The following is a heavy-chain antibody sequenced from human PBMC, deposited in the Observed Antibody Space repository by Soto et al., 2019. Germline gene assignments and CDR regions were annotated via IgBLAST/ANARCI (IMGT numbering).Heavy chain of an antibody. CDR2: IYYSGST. Sequence: SETLSLTCTVSGGSISSGGYYWSWIRQHPGKGLEWIGYIYYSGSTYYNPSLNSRVTISVDTSKNQFSLKLSSVTAADTAVYYCARDPSALGWSRRGYYGMDVWGQGTTVTVSS. D-gene: IGHD3-10*01. V-gene: IGHV4-31*03. J-gene: IGHJ6*02. CDR1: GGSISSGGYY. CDR3: ARDPSALGWSRRGYYGMDV.